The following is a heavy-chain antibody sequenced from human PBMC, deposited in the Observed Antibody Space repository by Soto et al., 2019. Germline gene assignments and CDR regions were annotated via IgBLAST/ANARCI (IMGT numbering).Heavy chain of an antibody. CDR2: VYYSGST. CDR3: ARWSGRGHDY. J-gene: IGHJ4*02. Sequence: SETLSLTCTVSGGSLSRGGYYWGWIRQHPGKGLEWIGYVYYSGSTYYNPSLKSRVTISVDTSKNQFSLKLSSVTAADTAVYYCARWSGRGHDYWGQGTLVTVSS. V-gene: IGHV4-31*03. CDR1: GGSLSRGGYY. D-gene: IGHD3-10*01.